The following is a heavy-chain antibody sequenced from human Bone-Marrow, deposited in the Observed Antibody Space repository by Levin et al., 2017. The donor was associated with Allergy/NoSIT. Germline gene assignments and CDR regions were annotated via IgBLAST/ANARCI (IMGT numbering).Heavy chain of an antibody. Sequence: PSETLSLTCTVSGDSLGPYSWNYIRQIPGKGLEWIGYIYYTGNTNYNPSLKSRVTMSVGPSKNQFSLKLRSVTAAGTAVYYCARDGGQEYGDYAFDLWGRGTLVTVSS. CDR2: IYYTGNT. V-gene: IGHV4-59*01. J-gene: IGHJ4*02. CDR1: GDSLGPYS. D-gene: IGHD4-17*01. CDR3: ARDGGQEYGDYAFDL.